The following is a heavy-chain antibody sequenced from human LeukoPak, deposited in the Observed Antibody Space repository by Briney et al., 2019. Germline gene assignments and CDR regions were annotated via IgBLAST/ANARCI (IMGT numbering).Heavy chain of an antibody. Sequence: PGESLKISCKGSGYSFTSYWIGWVRPMPGKGLEWMGIIYPGDSDTRYSPSFQGQVTISADKSISTAYLQWSSLKASDTAMYYCARSAEMATNPLDYWGQGTLVTVSS. J-gene: IGHJ4*02. CDR3: ARSAEMATNPLDY. V-gene: IGHV5-51*01. CDR1: GYSFTSYW. D-gene: IGHD5-24*01. CDR2: IYPGDSDT.